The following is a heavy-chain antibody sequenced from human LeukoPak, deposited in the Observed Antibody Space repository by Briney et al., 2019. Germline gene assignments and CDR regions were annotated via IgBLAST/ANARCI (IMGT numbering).Heavy chain of an antibody. Sequence: EASVKVSCKASGYTFTGYYMHWVRQAPGQGLEWMGWINPNSGGTNYAQKFQGRVTMTRDTSISTAYMELSRLRSDDTAVYYCASERVIDSNYPYYYYGMDVWGQGTTVTVSS. V-gene: IGHV1-2*02. CDR2: INPNSGGT. CDR1: GYTFTGYY. D-gene: IGHD4-11*01. J-gene: IGHJ6*02. CDR3: ASERVIDSNYPYYYYGMDV.